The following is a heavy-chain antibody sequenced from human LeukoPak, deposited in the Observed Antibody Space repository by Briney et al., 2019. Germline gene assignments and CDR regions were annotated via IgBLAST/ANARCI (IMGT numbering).Heavy chain of an antibody. Sequence: GSLRLSCAASGFTFSSYGMSWVRQAPGKGLEWVSAISGSGGSTYYADSVKGRFTISRDNSKNTLYLQMNSLRAEDTAVYYCARDLGSLNPNWFDPWGQGTLVTVSS. D-gene: IGHD1-26*01. CDR3: ARDLGSLNPNWFDP. V-gene: IGHV3-23*01. J-gene: IGHJ5*02. CDR1: GFTFSSYG. CDR2: ISGSGGST.